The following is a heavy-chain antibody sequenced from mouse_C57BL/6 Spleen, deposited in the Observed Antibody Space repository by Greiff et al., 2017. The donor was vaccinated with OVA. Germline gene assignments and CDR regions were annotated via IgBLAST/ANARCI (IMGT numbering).Heavy chain of an antibody. CDR3: ARDYYGSSPDYFDY. V-gene: IGHV1-26*01. D-gene: IGHD1-1*01. Sequence: VQLQQSGPELVKPGASVKISCKASGYTFTDYYMNWVKQSHGKSLEWIGDINPNNGGTSYNQQFKGKATLTVDKSSSTAYMELRSLTSEDSAVYYCARDYYGSSPDYFDYWGQGTTLTVSS. CDR2: INPNNGGT. CDR1: GYTFTDYY. J-gene: IGHJ2*01.